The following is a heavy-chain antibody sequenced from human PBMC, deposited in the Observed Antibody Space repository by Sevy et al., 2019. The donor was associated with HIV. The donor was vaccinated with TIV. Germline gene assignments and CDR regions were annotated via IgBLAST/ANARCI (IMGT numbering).Heavy chain of an antibody. Sequence: ASVKVSCKASGYTFTAYYIHWARQAPGRGLEWMGWINPNSDGTYLAKKFQDSVTLTTDTSVNTAYMELRSLRFDDTAVYYCARMGDYYDSSGYYPLKFWGQGTLVTVSS. CDR2: INPNSDGT. D-gene: IGHD3-22*01. V-gene: IGHV1-2*02. CDR3: ARMGDYYDSSGYYPLKF. J-gene: IGHJ4*02. CDR1: GYTFTAYY.